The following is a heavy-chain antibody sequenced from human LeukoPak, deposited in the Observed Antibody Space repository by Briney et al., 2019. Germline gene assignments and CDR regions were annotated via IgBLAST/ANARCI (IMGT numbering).Heavy chain of an antibody. J-gene: IGHJ4*02. Sequence: PSETLSLTCTVSGGSISSSSYYWGWIRQPPGKGLEWIGSIYYSGSTYYNPSLKSRVTISVDTPKNQFSLKLSSVTAADTAVYYCAGEQLVLDYWGQGTLVTVSS. CDR2: IYYSGST. CDR3: AGEQLVLDY. D-gene: IGHD6-6*01. V-gene: IGHV4-39*01. CDR1: GGSISSSSYY.